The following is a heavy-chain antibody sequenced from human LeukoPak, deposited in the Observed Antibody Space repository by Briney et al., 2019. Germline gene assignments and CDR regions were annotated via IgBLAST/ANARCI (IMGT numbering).Heavy chain of an antibody. D-gene: IGHD2-2*01. V-gene: IGHV3-30*02. J-gene: IGHJ3*02. CDR1: GFTFSSYG. CDR3: ARVIVPAADIDAFDI. Sequence: GGSLRLSCAAPGFTFSSYGMHWVRQAPGKGLEWVAFIRYDGSNKYYADSVKGRFTISRDNSKNTLYLQMNSLRAEDTAVYYCARVIVPAADIDAFDIWGQGTMVTVSS. CDR2: IRYDGSNK.